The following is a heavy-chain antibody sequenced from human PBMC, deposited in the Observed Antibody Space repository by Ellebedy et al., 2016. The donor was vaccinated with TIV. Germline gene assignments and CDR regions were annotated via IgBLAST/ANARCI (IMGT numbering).Heavy chain of an antibody. CDR2: MNPQSGKT. CDR1: GYNFTTYD. CDR3: ARAPDAGIAAAALDY. D-gene: IGHD6-13*01. J-gene: IGHJ4*02. Sequence: ASVKVSCXASGYNFTTYDINWVRQAAGQGLEWMGWMNPQSGKTGFAQQFQGRVAMTRDTSISTAYMELASLTSEDTAVYYCARAPDAGIAAAALDYWGQGTLVTVSS. V-gene: IGHV1-8*01.